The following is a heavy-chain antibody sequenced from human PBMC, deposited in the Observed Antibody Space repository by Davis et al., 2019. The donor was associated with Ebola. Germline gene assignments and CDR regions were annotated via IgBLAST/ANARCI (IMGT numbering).Heavy chain of an antibody. V-gene: IGHV5-10-1*01. J-gene: IGHJ4*02. CDR2: IDPSDSYT. CDR3: ARPHYDSSGYYVY. Sequence: GESLKISCKGSGYSFTSYWISWVRQMPGKGLEWLGRIDPSDSYTNYSPSFQGHVTISADKSISTAYLQWSSLKASDTAMYYCARPHYDSSGYYVYWGQGTLVTVSS. CDR1: GYSFTSYW. D-gene: IGHD3-22*01.